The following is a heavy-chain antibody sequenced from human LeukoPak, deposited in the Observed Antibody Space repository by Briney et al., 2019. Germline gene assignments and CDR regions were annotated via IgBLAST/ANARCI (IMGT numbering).Heavy chain of an antibody. CDR1: GFTYTTYI. CDR3: AREGYGDQQFDY. Sequence: GGSLRLSCAASGFTYTTYIMNWVRQAPGKGLEWVASISSGSRYIYYADLVKGRFTISRDNAKSSLFLQMNSLTVEDTAVYYCAREGYGDQQFDYWGQGTLVTVSS. CDR2: ISSGSRYI. J-gene: IGHJ4*02. D-gene: IGHD4-17*01. V-gene: IGHV3-21*01.